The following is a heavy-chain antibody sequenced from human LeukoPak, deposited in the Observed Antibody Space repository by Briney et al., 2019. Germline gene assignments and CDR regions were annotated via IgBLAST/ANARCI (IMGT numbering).Heavy chain of an antibody. Sequence: GRSLRLSCAAPGFTFSSYAMSWVRQAPGEGLEWVSAISGSGGSTYYADSVKGRFTISRDNSKNTLYLQMNSLRAEDTAVYYCAKDLYFAHGGYNCIDFWGQGTLVTVSS. D-gene: IGHD5-24*01. J-gene: IGHJ4*03. CDR3: AKDLYFAHGGYNCIDF. CDR2: ISGSGGST. V-gene: IGHV3-23*01. CDR1: GFTFSSYA.